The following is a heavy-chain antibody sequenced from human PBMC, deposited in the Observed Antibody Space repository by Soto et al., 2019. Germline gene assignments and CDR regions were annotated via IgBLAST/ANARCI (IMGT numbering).Heavy chain of an antibody. CDR1: GFTFSSYA. CDR2: ISYDGSNK. V-gene: IGHV3-30-3*01. D-gene: IGHD2-8*01. J-gene: IGHJ6*02. Sequence: GGSLRLSCAASGFTFSSYAMHWVRQAPGKGLEWVAVISYDGSNKYYADSVKGRFTISRDNSKNTLYLQMNSLRAEDTAVYYCARDPGYCTNGVCYEIPYYYYYGMDVWGQGTTVTVSS. CDR3: ARDPGYCTNGVCYEIPYYYYYGMDV.